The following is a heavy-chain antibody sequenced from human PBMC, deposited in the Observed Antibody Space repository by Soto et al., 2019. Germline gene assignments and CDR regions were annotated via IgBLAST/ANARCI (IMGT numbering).Heavy chain of an antibody. Sequence: SETLSLTCAVSGGSISSSHWWSWVRQPPGKGLEWIGEIFHSGSTNYNPSLESRVTMSVDKSKNQFSLNLASVTAADTAVYYCAREDGDYSPSYYYYYGMDVWGQGTTVTVSS. J-gene: IGHJ6*02. CDR3: AREDGDYSPSYYYYYGMDV. D-gene: IGHD4-17*01. CDR1: GGSISSSHW. V-gene: IGHV4-4*02. CDR2: IFHSGST.